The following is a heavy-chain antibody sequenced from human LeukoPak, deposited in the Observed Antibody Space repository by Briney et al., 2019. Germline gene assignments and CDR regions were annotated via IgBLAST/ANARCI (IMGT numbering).Heavy chain of an antibody. CDR2: ISYDGSNK. J-gene: IGHJ6*02. D-gene: IGHD3-3*01. V-gene: IGHV3-30-3*01. CDR3: ARGRYDFWSGYYTRGMDV. Sequence: PGGSLRLSCAASGFTFSSYAMHWVRQAPGKGLGWVAVISYDGSNKYYADSVKGRFTISRDNAKNTLYLQMNSLRAEDTAVYYCARGRYDFWSGYYTRGMDVWGQGTTVTVSS. CDR1: GFTFSSYA.